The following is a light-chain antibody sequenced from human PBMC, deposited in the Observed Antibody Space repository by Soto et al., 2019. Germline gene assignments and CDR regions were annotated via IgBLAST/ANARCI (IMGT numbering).Light chain of an antibody. CDR1: QSVSSN. CDR2: GAS. Sequence: EIVMTQSPATLSVSPGERATLSCRASQSVSSNLAGYQQKPGQAPRLLIYGASTSANGIPARFSGSGSGRAFSLTISSLQSEDFAVYYCQQYNNWPPVTFGQGTKVEIK. CDR3: QQYNNWPPVT. V-gene: IGKV3-15*01. J-gene: IGKJ1*01.